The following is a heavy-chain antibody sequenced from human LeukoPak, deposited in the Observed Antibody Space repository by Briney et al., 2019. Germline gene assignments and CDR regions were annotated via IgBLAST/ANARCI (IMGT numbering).Heavy chain of an antibody. J-gene: IGHJ5*02. V-gene: IGHV4-39*01. CDR1: GGSISSGDYY. CDR3: AISIQLWTNNWFDP. D-gene: IGHD5-18*01. Sequence: SETLSLTCTVSGGSISSGDYYWSWIRQPPGKGLEWIGSIYYSGSTYYNPSLKSRVTISVDTSKNQFSLKLSSVTAADTAVYYCAISIQLWTNNWFDPWGQGTLVTVSS. CDR2: IYYSGST.